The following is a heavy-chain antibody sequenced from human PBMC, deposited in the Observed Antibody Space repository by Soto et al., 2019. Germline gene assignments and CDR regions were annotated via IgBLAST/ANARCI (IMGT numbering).Heavy chain of an antibody. CDR1: GYTFTSYA. V-gene: IGHV1-3*01. Sequence: VASVKVSCKASGYTFTSYAMHWVRQAPGQRLEWMGWINAGNGNTKYSQKFQGRVTITRDTSASTAYMELSSLRSEDTAVYYCARAGAYDSSGYYYLYYFDYWGQGTLVTVSS. CDR3: ARAGAYDSSGYYYLYYFDY. CDR2: INAGNGNT. J-gene: IGHJ4*02. D-gene: IGHD3-22*01.